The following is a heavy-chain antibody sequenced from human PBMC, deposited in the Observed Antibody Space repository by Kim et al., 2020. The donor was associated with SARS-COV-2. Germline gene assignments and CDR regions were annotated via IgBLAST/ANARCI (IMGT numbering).Heavy chain of an antibody. Sequence: GGSLRLSCEASGFMINNYWMHWVRQAPGKGLVWVARISNDGTSISYADAVKGRFTISRDNAQNTLYLYMNSLRVDDTAVYYCTRVVVGAAGLCAYWGPGT. D-gene: IGHD1-26*01. V-gene: IGHV3-74*01. CDR2: ISNDGTSI. CDR3: TRVVVGAAGLCAY. J-gene: IGHJ4*02. CDR1: GFMINNYW.